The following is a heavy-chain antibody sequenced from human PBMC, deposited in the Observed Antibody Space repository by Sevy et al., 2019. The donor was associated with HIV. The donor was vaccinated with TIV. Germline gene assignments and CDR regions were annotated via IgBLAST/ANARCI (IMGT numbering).Heavy chain of an antibody. CDR2: MNPNSGNT. V-gene: IGHV1-8*01. CDR1: GYTFTSYD. CDR3: ARVVAVAGIDDAFDI. J-gene: IGHJ3*02. Sequence: ASVKVSCKASGYTFTSYDINWVRQATGQGLEWMGWMNPNSGNTGYAQKFQGRVTMTRNTSLSTAYMELSSLRSEDTAVYYCARVVAVAGIDDAFDIWGQGTMVTVSS. D-gene: IGHD6-19*01.